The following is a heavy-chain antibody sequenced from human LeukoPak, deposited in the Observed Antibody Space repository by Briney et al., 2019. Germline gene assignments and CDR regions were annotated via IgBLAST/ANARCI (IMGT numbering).Heavy chain of an antibody. V-gene: IGHV3-48*01. CDR1: GFAFSSFS. CDR3: AKLPRGYCSSASCPNWFDP. CDR2: ISGDSSTT. J-gene: IGHJ5*02. D-gene: IGHD2-2*01. Sequence: PGGSLRLSCAASGFAFSSFSMNWVRQAPGKGLEWVSYISGDSSTTYYADSVKGRFTISRDSAKNTLYLQMNSLRAEDSAVYYCAKLPRGYCSSASCPNWFDPWGQGTLVTVSS.